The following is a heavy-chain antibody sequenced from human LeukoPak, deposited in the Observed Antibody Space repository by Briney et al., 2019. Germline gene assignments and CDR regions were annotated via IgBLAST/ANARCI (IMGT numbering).Heavy chain of an antibody. Sequence: GGSLRLSCAASGFTFSSYSMNWVRQTPGKGLGWVSSISATSSYIYYADSARGRFTISRDNAKNSLYLQMNSLRAEDTAVYYCARDKTEQWLVLEAFDIWGQGTVVTVSS. CDR2: ISATSSYI. CDR3: ARDKTEQWLVLEAFDI. J-gene: IGHJ3*02. V-gene: IGHV3-21*01. CDR1: GFTFSSYS. D-gene: IGHD6-19*01.